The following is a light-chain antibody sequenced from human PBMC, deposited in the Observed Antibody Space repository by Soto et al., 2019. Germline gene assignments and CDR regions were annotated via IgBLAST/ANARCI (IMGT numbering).Light chain of an antibody. V-gene: IGKV3-11*01. CDR1: QSVSSY. J-gene: IGKJ2*01. CDR3: QQRSNWPRYT. CDR2: DAS. Sequence: EIVLTQSPATLSLSPGERATLSCRASQSVSSYLAWYQQKPGQAPRLLIYDASNRATGIPARFSGSGSGTDFTLSISGLEPEDVAVYYCQQRSNWPRYTFGQGTKLEIK.